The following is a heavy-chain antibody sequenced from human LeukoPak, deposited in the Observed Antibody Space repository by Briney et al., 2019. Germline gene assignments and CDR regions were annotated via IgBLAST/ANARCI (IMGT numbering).Heavy chain of an antibody. CDR3: AELGITMIGGV. CDR2: ISSSSSTI. D-gene: IGHD3-10*02. Sequence: PGGSLRLSCAASGFTFSSYEMNWVRQAPGKGLEWVSYISSSSSTIYYADSVKGRFTISRDNAKNSLYLQMNSRRAEDTAVYYCAELGITMIGGVWGKGTTVTISS. J-gene: IGHJ6*04. CDR1: GFTFSSYE. V-gene: IGHV3-48*03.